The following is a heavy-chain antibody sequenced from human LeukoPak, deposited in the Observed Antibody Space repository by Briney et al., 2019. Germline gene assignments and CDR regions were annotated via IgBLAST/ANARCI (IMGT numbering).Heavy chain of an antibody. CDR3: ARDLRIRGTTTY. J-gene: IGHJ4*02. V-gene: IGHV3-48*02. Sequence: GGSLRLSCAASGFTFSSYSMNWVRQAPGKGLEWISYISSSGSTIYYADSVEGRFTISRDNAKNSLYLQIYGQRDEDTAVYCCARDLRIRGTTTYWGQGTLVTVS. CDR2: ISSSGSTI. CDR1: GFTFSSYS. D-gene: IGHD4-17*01.